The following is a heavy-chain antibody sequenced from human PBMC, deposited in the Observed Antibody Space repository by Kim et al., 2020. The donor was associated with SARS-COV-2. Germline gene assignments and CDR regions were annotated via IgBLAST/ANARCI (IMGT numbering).Heavy chain of an antibody. Sequence: YAGSVESRITTNPGTSKNQFSLQLNSVTPEDTAVYYCARDSRAVAGCFDYWGQGTLVTVSS. V-gene: IGHV6-1*01. D-gene: IGHD6-19*01. J-gene: IGHJ4*02. CDR3: ARDSRAVAGCFDY.